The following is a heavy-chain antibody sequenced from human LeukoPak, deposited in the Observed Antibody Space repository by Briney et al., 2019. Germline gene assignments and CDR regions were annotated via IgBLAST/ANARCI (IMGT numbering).Heavy chain of an antibody. CDR1: GFTFSSYW. Sequence: QPGGSLRLSCAASGFTFSSYWMSWVRQAPGKGLEWVANIKQDGSEKYYVDSVKGRFTISRDNAKNSLYLQMNSLRAEDTAVYYCARDGIGLRRNAFDIWGQGTMVTVSS. V-gene: IGHV3-7*01. J-gene: IGHJ3*02. CDR3: ARDGIGLRRNAFDI. CDR2: IKQDGSEK. D-gene: IGHD3/OR15-3a*01.